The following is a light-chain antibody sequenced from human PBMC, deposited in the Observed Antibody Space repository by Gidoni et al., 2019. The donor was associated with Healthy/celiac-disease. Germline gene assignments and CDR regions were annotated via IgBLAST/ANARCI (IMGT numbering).Light chain of an antibody. Sequence: DIQMTQSPSSLSASVGDRVTITCQASQDISNYLNWYQQKPGKAPKLLIYDASYLETGVPSRFSGSGSGTDFTFTISSLQHEDIATYYCQQYDNLPLFTFGPGTKVDIK. CDR3: QQYDNLPLFT. CDR2: DAS. J-gene: IGKJ3*01. V-gene: IGKV1-33*01. CDR1: QDISNY.